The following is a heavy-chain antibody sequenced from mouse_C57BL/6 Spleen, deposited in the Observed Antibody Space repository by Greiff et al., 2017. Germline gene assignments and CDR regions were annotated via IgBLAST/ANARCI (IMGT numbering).Heavy chain of an antibody. CDR1: GYAFSSSW. CDR3: AREGNPYYAMDY. Sequence: QVQLQQSGPELVKPGASVKISYKASGYAFSSSWMNWVKQRPGKGLEWIGRIYPGDGDTNYNGKFKGKATLTADKSSSTAYMQLSSLTSEDSAVYFCAREGNPYYAMDYWGQGTSVTVSS. V-gene: IGHV1-82*01. D-gene: IGHD2-1*01. CDR2: IYPGDGDT. J-gene: IGHJ4*01.